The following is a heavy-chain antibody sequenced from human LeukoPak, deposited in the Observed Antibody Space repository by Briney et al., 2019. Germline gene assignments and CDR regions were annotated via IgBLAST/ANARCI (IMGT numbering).Heavy chain of an antibody. J-gene: IGHJ4*02. V-gene: IGHV3-30*04. CDR3: ARELVRAFHH. Sequence: GGSLRLSCAASGFTFSSYAMHWVRQAPGKGLEWVAVISYNGSYKNYADSVKGRFTISRDTSKTTLFLQMNSLRLEDTAVYYCARELVRAFHHWGQGTLVTVSS. CDR2: ISYNGSYK. CDR1: GFTFSSYA.